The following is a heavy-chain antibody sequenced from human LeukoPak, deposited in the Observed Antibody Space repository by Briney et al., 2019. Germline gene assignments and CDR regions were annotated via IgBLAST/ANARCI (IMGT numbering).Heavy chain of an antibody. CDR3: ARDVYSGSYYFDY. CDR1: GFTVSSNY. Sequence: GGSLRLSCAAPGFTVSSNYMSWVRQAPGKGLEWVSVIYSGGSTYYADSVKGRFTISRDNSKNTLYLQMNSLRAEDTAVYYCARDVYSGSYYFDYWGQGTLVTVSS. D-gene: IGHD1-26*01. CDR2: IYSGGST. V-gene: IGHV3-53*01. J-gene: IGHJ4*02.